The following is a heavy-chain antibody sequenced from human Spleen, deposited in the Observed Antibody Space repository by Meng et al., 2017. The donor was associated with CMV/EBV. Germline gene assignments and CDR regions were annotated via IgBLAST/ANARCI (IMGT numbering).Heavy chain of an antibody. CDR2: IRFDGSNK. CDR3: ARAYSSSSSLGR. D-gene: IGHD6-6*01. V-gene: IGHV3-33*08. CDR1: GFTFSSYA. Sequence: GESLKISCAASGFTFSSYAMHWVRQAPGKGLEWVTLIRFDGSNKYYVDSVKGRFTISRDNSKNTLYLQMNSLRAEDTAVYYCARAYSSSSSLGRWGQGTLVTVSS. J-gene: IGHJ4*02.